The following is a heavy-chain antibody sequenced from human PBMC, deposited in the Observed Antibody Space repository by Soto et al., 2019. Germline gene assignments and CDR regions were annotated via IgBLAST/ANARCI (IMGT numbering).Heavy chain of an antibody. CDR3: AILWFGDHNWFDP. CDR1: GGSISSGGYY. V-gene: IGHV4-31*03. CDR2: IYYSGST. D-gene: IGHD3-10*01. Sequence: SETLSLTCTVSGGSISSGGYYWSWIRQHPGKGLEWIGYIYYSGSTYYNPSLKSRVTISVDTSKNQFSLKLSSVTAADTAVYYCAILWFGDHNWFDPWGQGTLVTVSS. J-gene: IGHJ5*02.